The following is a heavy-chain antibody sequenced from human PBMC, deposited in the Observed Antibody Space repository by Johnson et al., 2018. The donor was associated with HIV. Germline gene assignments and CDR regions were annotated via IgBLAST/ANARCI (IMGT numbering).Heavy chain of an antibody. CDR1: GFTFSSYW. V-gene: IGHV3-7*02. CDR3: AKAHGFGEFMIAFDI. J-gene: IGHJ3*02. Sequence: VQLVESGGGLVQPGGSLRLSCAASGFTFSSYWMSWVRQAPGKGLEWVANIKQDGSEKYYVDSVKGRFTISRDKANNTLHLQMNSLRAEDPAVYYCAKAHGFGEFMIAFDIWGQGTMVTVSS. D-gene: IGHD3-10*01. CDR2: IKQDGSEK.